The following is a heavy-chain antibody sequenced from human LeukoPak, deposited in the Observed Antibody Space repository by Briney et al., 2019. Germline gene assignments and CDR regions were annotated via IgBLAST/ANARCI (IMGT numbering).Heavy chain of an antibody. V-gene: IGHV3-23*01. CDR1: GFTFSSYA. CDR3: ARTPNIVVVVAATWYFDL. D-gene: IGHD2-15*01. J-gene: IGHJ2*01. Sequence: GGSLRLSCAASGFTFSSYATSWVRQAPGKGLEWVSAISGSGGSTYYADSVKGRFTISRDNSKNTLYLQMNSLRAEDTAVYYCARTPNIVVVVAATWYFDLWGRGTLVTVSS. CDR2: ISGSGGST.